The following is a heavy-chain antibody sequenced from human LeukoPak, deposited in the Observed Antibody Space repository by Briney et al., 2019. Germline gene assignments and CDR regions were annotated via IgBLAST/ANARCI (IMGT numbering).Heavy chain of an antibody. CDR3: AREGGHCSGGNCWFYFNC. CDR1: GFTFSTYW. CDR2: IKPDGGEK. Sequence: GGSLRLSCAASGFTFSTYWMSWVRQAPGKGLEWVANIKPDGGEKNYVDSVKGRFTISRDNAKNSVYVQMNSLRAEDTAVYYCAREGGHCSGGNCWFYFNCWGQGTLVTVSS. J-gene: IGHJ4*02. V-gene: IGHV3-7*01. D-gene: IGHD2-15*01.